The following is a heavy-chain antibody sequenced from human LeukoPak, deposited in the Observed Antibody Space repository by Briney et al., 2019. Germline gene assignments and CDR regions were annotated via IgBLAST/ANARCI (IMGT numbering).Heavy chain of an antibody. D-gene: IGHD3-10*01. Sequence: PSETLSLTCTVSGYAITSGGFSWNWIRQPPGKGLEWIGCIYDRGPAYYNPSLKSRFTISVDRPKNQFFLNVTPLTAADTAVYYCARSRQASGLFTSWGQGPLVVVSS. CDR3: ARSRQASGLFTS. V-gene: IGHV4-30-2*01. CDR2: IYDRGPA. CDR1: GYAITSGGFS. J-gene: IGHJ5*02.